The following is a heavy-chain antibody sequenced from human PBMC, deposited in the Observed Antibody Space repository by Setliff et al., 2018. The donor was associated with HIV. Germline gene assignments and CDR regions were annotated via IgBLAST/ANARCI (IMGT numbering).Heavy chain of an antibody. Sequence: ETLSLSCAVSGFTFSNYGMSWVRQAPGKGLEWVSVISGSGDDTFYADSVKGRFTVSRDNSKDTLTLQMNDLRAEDTGLYYCAKDYTTTFWEYNWFDLWGQGTLVTVSS. D-gene: IGHD3-3*01. CDR3: AKDYTTTFWEYNWFDL. CDR1: GFTFSNYG. CDR2: ISGSGDDT. V-gene: IGHV3-23*01. J-gene: IGHJ5*02.